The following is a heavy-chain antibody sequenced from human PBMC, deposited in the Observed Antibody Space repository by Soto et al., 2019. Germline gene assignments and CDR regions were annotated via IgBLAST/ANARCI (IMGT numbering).Heavy chain of an antibody. V-gene: IGHV4-39*01. CDR2: IYYSGST. J-gene: IGHJ6*02. CDR1: GGSISSSSYY. CDR3: ARRDKWELSPGIPMDV. D-gene: IGHD1-26*01. Sequence: SETLSLTCTVSGGSISSSSYYWGWIRQPPGKGLEWIGSIYYSGSTYYNPSLKSRVTISVDTSKNQFSLKLSSVTAADTAVYYCARRDKWELSPGIPMDVWGQGTTVTVSS.